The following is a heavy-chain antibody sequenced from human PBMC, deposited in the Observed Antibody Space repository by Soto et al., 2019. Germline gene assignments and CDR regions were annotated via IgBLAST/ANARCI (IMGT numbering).Heavy chain of an antibody. V-gene: IGHV3-21*01. CDR1: GFTFSSYS. CDR3: ASQLKGGYYFDGMDV. Sequence: EVQLVESGGGLVKPGGSLRLSCQASGFTFSSYSMNWVRQAPGKGLEWVSSISSSSSYIYYADSVKGRFTISRDNAKNSLYLQMNSLRAEDTAVYYCASQLKGGYYFDGMDVWGQGTTVTVSS. J-gene: IGHJ6*02. CDR2: ISSSSSYI. D-gene: IGHD3-10*01.